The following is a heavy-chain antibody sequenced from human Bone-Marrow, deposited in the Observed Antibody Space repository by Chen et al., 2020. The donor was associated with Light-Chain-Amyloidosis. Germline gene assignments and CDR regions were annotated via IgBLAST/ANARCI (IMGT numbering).Heavy chain of an antibody. CDR2: IYHSGST. J-gene: IGHJ5*02. Sequence: QVQLQESGPGLVKPSETLSLTCTVSGGSISSYYWSWIRQPPGKGLEWIGYIYHSGSTNYNPSLKSRVTISVDTSKNQFSLKLSSVTAADTAVYYCARERYYGSGKGWFDPWGQGTLVTVSS. CDR1: GGSISSYY. CDR3: ARERYYGSGKGWFDP. D-gene: IGHD3-10*01. V-gene: IGHV4-59*01.